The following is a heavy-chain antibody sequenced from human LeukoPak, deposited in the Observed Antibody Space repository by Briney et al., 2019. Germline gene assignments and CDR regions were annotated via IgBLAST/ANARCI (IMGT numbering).Heavy chain of an antibody. CDR2: ISSSGSGGNT. Sequence: GGSLRFSCAASGVTLSSYAMSWARQAPGKGLEWVSGISSSGSGGNTYYADSVKGRFTISRDSSKNTLFLHMNTLRAEDTAIYYCAKDCTVGASYWYFDLWGRGTLVTVSS. V-gene: IGHV3-23*01. CDR3: AKDCTVGASYWYFDL. D-gene: IGHD1-26*01. CDR1: GVTLSSYA. J-gene: IGHJ2*01.